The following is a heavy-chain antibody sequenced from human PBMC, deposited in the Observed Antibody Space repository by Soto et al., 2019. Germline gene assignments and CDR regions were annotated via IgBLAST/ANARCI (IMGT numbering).Heavy chain of an antibody. D-gene: IGHD2-2*01. V-gene: IGHV3-23*01. CDR1: GFTFSSYA. J-gene: IGHJ5*02. Sequence: GGSLRLSCAASGFTFSSYAMSWVRQAPGKGLEWLSSISGSANSTYYADSVKGRFTISRDNSKNTLHVQMSSLRAEDTAIYYCARGALCASSSCYVLSCFDPWGQGTLVTVSS. CDR2: ISGSANST. CDR3: ARGALCASSSCYVLSCFDP.